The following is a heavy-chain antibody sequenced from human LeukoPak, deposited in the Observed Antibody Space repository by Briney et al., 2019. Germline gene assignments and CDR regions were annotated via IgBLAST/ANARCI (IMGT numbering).Heavy chain of an antibody. V-gene: IGHV1-8*01. CDR3: GRGASVYYDFWSGYPKRGAYFDY. Sequence: ASVKVSCKASGYTFTSYDINWVRQATGQGLEWMGWMNPNSGNTGYAQKFQGRVTMTRNTSISTAYMELSSLRSEDTAVYYCGRGASVYYDFWSGYPKRGAYFDYWGQGTLVTVSS. CDR2: MNPNSGNT. D-gene: IGHD3-3*01. J-gene: IGHJ4*02. CDR1: GYTFTSYD.